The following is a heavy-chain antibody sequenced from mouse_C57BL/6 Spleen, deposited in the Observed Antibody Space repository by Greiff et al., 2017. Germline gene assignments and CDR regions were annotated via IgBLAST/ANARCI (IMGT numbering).Heavy chain of an antibody. CDR2: FYPGSGSI. CDR1: GYTFTEYT. CDR3: ARNEEGSTMVTTGFDY. Sequence: QVQLQQSGAQLVKPGASVKLSCKASGYTFTEYTIHWVKQRSGQGLEWIGWFYPGSGSIKYNEKFKDKATLTADKSSSTVYMELSRLTSEDSAVYFCARNEEGSTMVTTGFDYWGQGTTLTVSS. V-gene: IGHV1-62-2*01. J-gene: IGHJ2*01. D-gene: IGHD2-2*01.